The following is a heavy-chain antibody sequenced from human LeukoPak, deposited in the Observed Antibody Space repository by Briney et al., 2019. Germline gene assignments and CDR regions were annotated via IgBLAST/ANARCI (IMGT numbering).Heavy chain of an antibody. D-gene: IGHD1-26*01. CDR3: ARVARAVPDY. V-gene: IGHV3-7*04. CDR1: GFTFTTYW. Sequence: GGSLRLSCAASGFTFTTYWMAWARQAPGKGPEWVANIKQDGSEEYYMDSVKGRFTISRDNAKNSLYLQMNSLRAEDTAVYYCARVARAVPDYWGQGTLVTVSS. J-gene: IGHJ4*02. CDR2: IKQDGSEE.